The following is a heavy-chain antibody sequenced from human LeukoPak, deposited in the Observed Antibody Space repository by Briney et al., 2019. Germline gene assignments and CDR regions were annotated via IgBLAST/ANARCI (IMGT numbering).Heavy chain of an antibody. V-gene: IGHV4-38-2*01. J-gene: IGHJ4*02. CDR2: IYHSGST. CDR3: ARHDSGNSPYYFDY. CDR1: GYSISSGYY. D-gene: IGHD4-23*01. Sequence: PSETLSLTCAVSGYSISSGYYWGWIRQPPGKGLEWIGSIYHSGSTYYNPSLKSRVTISVDTSKNQFSLKLSSVTAADTAVYYCARHDSGNSPYYFDYWGQGTLVTVSS.